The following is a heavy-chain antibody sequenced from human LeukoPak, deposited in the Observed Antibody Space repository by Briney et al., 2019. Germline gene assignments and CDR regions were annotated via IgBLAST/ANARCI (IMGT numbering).Heavy chain of an antibody. CDR2: IKQDGSEK. D-gene: IGHD3-16*01. CDR1: GFTFSSYW. V-gene: IGHV3-7*01. Sequence: PGGSLRLSCAASGFTFSSYWMSWVRQAPGKGLEWVANIKQDGSEKYYVDSVKGRFTISRDNAKNTLYLQMNSLRAEDTAVYYCAKDNGKSYGYSLGFDPWGQGTLVTVSS. CDR3: AKDNGKSYGYSLGFDP. J-gene: IGHJ5*02.